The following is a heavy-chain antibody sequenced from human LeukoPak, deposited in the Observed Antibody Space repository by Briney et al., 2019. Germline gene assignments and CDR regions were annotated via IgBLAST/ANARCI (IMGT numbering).Heavy chain of an antibody. CDR1: GFTFSSYA. Sequence: GRSLRLSCAASGFTFSSYAMHWVRQAPGKGLEWVAVISYDGSNKYYADSVKGRFTISRDNAKNSLYLQMNSLRAEDTAVYYCARDSGGTPNFDYWGQGTLVTVSS. D-gene: IGHD3-10*01. CDR3: ARDSGGTPNFDY. J-gene: IGHJ4*02. V-gene: IGHV3-30-3*01. CDR2: ISYDGSNK.